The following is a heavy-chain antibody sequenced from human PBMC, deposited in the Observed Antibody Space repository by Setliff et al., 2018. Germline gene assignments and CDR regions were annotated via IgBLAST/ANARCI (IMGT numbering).Heavy chain of an antibody. CDR1: GGSISTYY. Sequence: SETLSLTCTVSGGSISTYYWSWIRQPPGKGLEWIGYMYYSGSTNYNPSLKSRVTISVDTSKNQFSLKLSSVTAADTAVYYCARHEKGVLDYWGQGTLVTVSS. J-gene: IGHJ4*02. V-gene: IGHV4-59*08. CDR3: ARHEKGVLDY. CDR2: MYYSGST.